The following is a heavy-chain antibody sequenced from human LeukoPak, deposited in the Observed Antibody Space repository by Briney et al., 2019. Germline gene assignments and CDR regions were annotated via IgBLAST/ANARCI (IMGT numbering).Heavy chain of an antibody. CDR2: ISSSSSTI. J-gene: IGHJ3*02. CDR3: ARDGAPDAFDI. V-gene: IGHV3-48*01. Sequence: PGGSLRLSCAASGFTISSYSMNWVRQAPGKGLEWVSYISSSSSTIYYADSVKGRFTISRDNAKNSLYLQMNSLRAEDTAVYYCARDGAPDAFDIWGQGTMVTVSS. CDR1: GFTISSYS. D-gene: IGHD3-16*01.